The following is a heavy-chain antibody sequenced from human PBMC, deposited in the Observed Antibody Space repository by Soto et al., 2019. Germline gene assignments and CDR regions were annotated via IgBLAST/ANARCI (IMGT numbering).Heavy chain of an antibody. J-gene: IGHJ4*02. CDR3: ARDIMDIVATGGFDY. CDR1: GFTFSSYW. CDR2: IKQDGSEK. V-gene: IGHV3-7*01. D-gene: IGHD5-12*01. Sequence: GGSLRLSCAASGFTFSSYWMSWVRQAPGKGLEWVANIKQDGSEKYYVDSVKGRFTISRDNAKNSLYLQMNSLRAEDTAVYYCARDIMDIVATGGFDYWGQGTLVTVSS.